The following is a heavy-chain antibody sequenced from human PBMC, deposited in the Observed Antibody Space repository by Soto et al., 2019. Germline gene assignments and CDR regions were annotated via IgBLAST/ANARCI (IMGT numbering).Heavy chain of an antibody. J-gene: IGHJ3*02. CDR1: GGTFSSYA. CDR2: IIPILGIA. V-gene: IGHV1-69*04. Sequence: SAKVSCKASGGTFSSYAISWVRQAPGQGLEWMGRIIPILGIANYAQKFQGRVTITADNSTSTAYMELSSLRSEDTAVYYCARGGGSDVKGLAFDIWGQGTTVPVSS. CDR3: ARGGGSDVKGLAFDI. D-gene: IGHD1-26*01.